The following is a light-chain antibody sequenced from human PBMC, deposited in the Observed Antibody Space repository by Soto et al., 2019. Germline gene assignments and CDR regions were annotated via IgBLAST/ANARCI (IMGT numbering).Light chain of an antibody. CDR2: AAS. Sequence: EIVLTQSPGTLSLSPGEGATLSCRASQSVSSYLAWIQQNLGQAPRVLIYAASTRATGVPDRFGGSGSGTGFTLTISRLEPEDFAVYYCQQYGSLPRTFGQGTNVDIK. CDR1: QSVSSY. CDR3: QQYGSLPRT. V-gene: IGKV3-20*01. J-gene: IGKJ1*01.